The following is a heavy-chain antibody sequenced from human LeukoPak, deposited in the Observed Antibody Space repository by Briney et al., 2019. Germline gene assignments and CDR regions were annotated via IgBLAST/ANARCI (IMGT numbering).Heavy chain of an antibody. V-gene: IGHV3-30*01. CDR3: ARGEGDSGSYFGTRFDY. D-gene: IGHD1-26*01. CDR2: ISYDGSNK. CDR1: GFTFSSYA. J-gene: IGHJ4*02. Sequence: GGSLRLSCAASGFTFSSYAMHWVRQAPGKGLEWVAVISYDGSNKHYADSVKGRFTISRDNSKNTLYLQMNSLRAEDTAVYYCARGEGDSGSYFGTRFDYWGQGTLVTVSS.